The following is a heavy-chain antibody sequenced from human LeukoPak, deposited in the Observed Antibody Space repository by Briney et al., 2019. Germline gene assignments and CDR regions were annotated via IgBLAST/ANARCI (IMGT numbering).Heavy chain of an antibody. D-gene: IGHD3-10*01. CDR3: ARNVLLWFGELLSDWFDP. CDR2: IKQDGSEK. J-gene: IGHJ5*02. Sequence: GGSLRLSCAASGFTFSSYWMSWVRQAPGKGLEWVANIKQDGSEKYYVDSVKGRFTISRDNPKNSLYLQMNSLRAEDTAVYYCARNVLLWFGELLSDWFDPWGQGTLVTVSS. V-gene: IGHV3-7*04. CDR1: GFTFSSYW.